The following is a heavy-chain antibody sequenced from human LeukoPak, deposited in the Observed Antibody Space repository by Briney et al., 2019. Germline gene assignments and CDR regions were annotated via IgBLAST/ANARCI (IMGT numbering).Heavy chain of an antibody. Sequence: SETLSLTCSVSGGFISRYYWSWIRQPPGKGLEWIGYIYYSGSTNYNPSLKSRVTISVDTSKNQFSLKLSSVTAAGTAVYYCARQGSSGLYYVDYWGQGTLVTVSS. J-gene: IGHJ4*02. D-gene: IGHD6-13*01. CDR1: GGFISRYY. V-gene: IGHV4-59*08. CDR3: ARQGSSGLYYVDY. CDR2: IYYSGST.